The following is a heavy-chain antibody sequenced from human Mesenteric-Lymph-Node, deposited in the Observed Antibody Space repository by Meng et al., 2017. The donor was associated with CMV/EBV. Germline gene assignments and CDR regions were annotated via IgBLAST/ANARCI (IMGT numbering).Heavy chain of an antibody. V-gene: IGHV4-34*01. J-gene: IGHJ3*02. D-gene: IGHD1-7*01. Sequence: GSLRLSCGVYGGSLSGYHWSWIRQPPGKGLEWIGEINHSGSLNYNPSLKSRVAISVDTSKSQFSLKLSSVTAADTAVYYCARWGGTSRRAFDIWGQGTVVTVSS. CDR2: INHSGSL. CDR3: ARWGGTSRRAFDI. CDR1: GGSLSGYH.